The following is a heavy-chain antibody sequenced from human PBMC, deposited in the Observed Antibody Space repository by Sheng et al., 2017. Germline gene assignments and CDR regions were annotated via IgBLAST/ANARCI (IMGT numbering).Heavy chain of an antibody. V-gene: IGHV4-39*07. CDR1: GGSISSSSYY. CDR2: IYYSGST. Sequence: QLQLQESGPGLVKPSETLSLTCTVSGGSISSSSYYWGWIRQSPGKGLEWIASIYYSGSTYYNPSLKSRVTISVDTSNNHFSLKLSSVTAADTAVYYCARSYYGSAYSYRYYFDYWGQGRPGHRLL. J-gene: IGHJ4*02. D-gene: IGHD3-10*01. CDR3: ARSYYGSAYSYRYYFDY.